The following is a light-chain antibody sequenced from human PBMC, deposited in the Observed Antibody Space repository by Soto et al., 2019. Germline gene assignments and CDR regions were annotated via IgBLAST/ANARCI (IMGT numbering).Light chain of an antibody. CDR2: DVS. Sequence: QYGLTQRASEAESVELCSTRSCTGTSSDVGGYNYVSWYQQHPGKAPKLMIYDVSNRPSGVSNRFSGSKSGNTASLTISGLQAEDEADYYCSSYTSSSTYVFGTGTKVTVL. V-gene: IGLV2-14*01. CDR3: SSYTSSSTYV. J-gene: IGLJ1*01. CDR1: SSDVGGYNY.